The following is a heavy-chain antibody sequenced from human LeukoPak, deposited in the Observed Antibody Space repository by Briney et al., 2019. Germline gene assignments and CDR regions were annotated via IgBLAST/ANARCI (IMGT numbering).Heavy chain of an antibody. J-gene: IGHJ5*02. V-gene: IGHV3-49*04. Sequence: PGGSLRLSCTSSGFSFGDYATSWVRQAPGKGLEWVGFIRSKAYGATTEYAACVKGRFTISRDDSKSIAYLQMNSLKIEDTAVYYCTRDPYYYDSSGHEWFDPWGQGTLVTVSS. CDR3: TRDPYYYDSSGHEWFDP. CDR1: GFSFGDYA. CDR2: IRSKAYGATT. D-gene: IGHD3-22*01.